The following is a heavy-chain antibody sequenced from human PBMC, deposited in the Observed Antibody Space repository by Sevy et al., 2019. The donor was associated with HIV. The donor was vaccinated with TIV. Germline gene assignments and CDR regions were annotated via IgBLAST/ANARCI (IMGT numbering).Heavy chain of an antibody. Sequence: GGSLRLSCVVSGFTFSSYAMSWVRQAPGKGLEWVSAINGSGGSTYYADSVKGRFTISRDNSKNTVYLQMNSLRAEDTAVYYGAKARTKPLELLPFDYWGQGTLVTVSS. V-gene: IGHV3-23*01. CDR2: INGSGGST. J-gene: IGHJ4*02. D-gene: IGHD1-26*01. CDR1: GFTFSSYA. CDR3: AKARTKPLELLPFDY.